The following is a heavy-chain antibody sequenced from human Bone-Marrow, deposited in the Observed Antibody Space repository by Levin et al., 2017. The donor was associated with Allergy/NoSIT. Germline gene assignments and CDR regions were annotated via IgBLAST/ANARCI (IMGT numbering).Heavy chain of an antibody. J-gene: IGHJ4*02. Sequence: GGSLRLSCAASGFTFSDYYMNWIRQAPGKGLEWLAYISSSSFSKIHYADSVKGRVTISRDNAKSSLYLQMNSLRAEDTAVYYCARGTFDGNFQFDFWGQGTLVTVSS. CDR1: GFTFSDYY. V-gene: IGHV3-11*01. CDR3: ARGTFDGNFQFDF. CDR2: ISSSSFSKI. D-gene: IGHD1-14*01.